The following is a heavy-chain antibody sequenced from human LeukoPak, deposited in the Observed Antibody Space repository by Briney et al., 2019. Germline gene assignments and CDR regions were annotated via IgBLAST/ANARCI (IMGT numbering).Heavy chain of an antibody. CDR3: ARDQRYLDWLPPTHDAFDI. J-gene: IGHJ3*02. Sequence: GGSLRLSCAASGFTFSSYSMNWVRQAPGKGLEWVSSISSSSSYIYYADSVKGRFTISRDNAKNSLYLQMNSLRDEDTAVYYCARDQRYLDWLPPTHDAFDIWGQGTMVTVSS. V-gene: IGHV3-21*01. CDR2: ISSSSSYI. D-gene: IGHD3-9*01. CDR1: GFTFSSYS.